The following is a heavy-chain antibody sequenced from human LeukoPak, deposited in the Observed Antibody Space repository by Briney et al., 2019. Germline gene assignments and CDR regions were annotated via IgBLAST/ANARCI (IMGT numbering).Heavy chain of an antibody. D-gene: IGHD3-3*01. Sequence: QPGGSLRLSCAASGFTFFTYWMTWVRQAPGKGLEWVANIKQDGSETYYMDSVKGRFTISRDNAKNSLYLQMNSLRAEDTAVYYCTRDLEYWGQGTLVTVSS. CDR3: TRDLEY. J-gene: IGHJ4*02. CDR2: IKQDGSET. CDR1: GFTFFTYW. V-gene: IGHV3-7*01.